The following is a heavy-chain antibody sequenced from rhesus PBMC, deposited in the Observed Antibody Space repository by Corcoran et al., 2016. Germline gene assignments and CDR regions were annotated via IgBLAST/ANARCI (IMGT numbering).Heavy chain of an antibody. D-gene: IGHD6-13*01. CDR3: ARPYSSWTDDAFDF. V-gene: IGHV4-73*01. Sequence: QVQLQQWGEGLVKPSETLSLTCAVYGGSISGYYYWSWIRQPPGKGLEWIGYIYGNSASTNYNPSLKDRVTISKDTSKNQFSLKLSSVTAADTAVYYCARPYSSWTDDAFDFWGQGLRVTVSS. J-gene: IGHJ3*01. CDR2: IYGNSAST. CDR1: GGSISGYYY.